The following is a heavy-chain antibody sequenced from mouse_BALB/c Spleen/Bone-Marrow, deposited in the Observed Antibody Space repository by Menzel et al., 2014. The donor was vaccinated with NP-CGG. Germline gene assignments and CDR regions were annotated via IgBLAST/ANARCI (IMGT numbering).Heavy chain of an antibody. CDR2: INRTDGNT. Sequence: EVQLVESGAGLVQPGGSVKLSCAASGFNFSDSYMSWVQQSPEKGLELVASINRTDGNTNYPPNLQGRVTITRDTAKNTLYLQMSSLTSEDTAIYYCVRRNSRKHVGYFDVWGQGTTVTVSS. CDR3: VRRNSRKHVGYFDV. V-gene: IGHV5-6-3*01. J-gene: IGHJ2*01. D-gene: IGHD3-3*01. CDR1: GFNFSDSY.